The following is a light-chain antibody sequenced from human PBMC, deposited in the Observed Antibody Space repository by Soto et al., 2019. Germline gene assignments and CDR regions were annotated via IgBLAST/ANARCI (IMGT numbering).Light chain of an antibody. Sequence: DIQMTQSPSTLSASVGDRVTITCRASQSISNWLAWYPQKPGTAPKLLIYRASTLESGVPSRFSGSGSGTEFTLTINSLQPDDFATYYCQQYTTYSGTFGPGTKVDIK. J-gene: IGKJ3*01. V-gene: IGKV1-5*03. CDR2: RAS. CDR1: QSISNW. CDR3: QQYTTYSGT.